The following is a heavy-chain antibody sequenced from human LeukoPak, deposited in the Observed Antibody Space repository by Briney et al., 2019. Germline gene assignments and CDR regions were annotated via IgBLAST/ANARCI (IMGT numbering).Heavy chain of an antibody. V-gene: IGHV3-7*01. CDR3: ARRSTVIAGYYYMDV. CDR2: IRPDGSDT. Sequence: GGSLRLSCAASRFTFRSYWMAWVRQSPGRGLEWLANIRPDGSDTAYVDSVKGRFTIDRDNARNSLYLQMNSLRVKETAVYYCARRSTVIAGYYYMDVWGKGTSVTVSS. J-gene: IGHJ6*03. CDR1: RFTFRSYW. D-gene: IGHD4-11*01.